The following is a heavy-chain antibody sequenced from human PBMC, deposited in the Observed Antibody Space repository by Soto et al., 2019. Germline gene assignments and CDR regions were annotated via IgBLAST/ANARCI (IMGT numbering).Heavy chain of an antibody. CDR2: IWYDGSNK. D-gene: IGHD3-16*01. Sequence: QVQLVESGGGVVQPGRSLRLSCAASGFTFSSYGMHWVRQAPGKGLEWVAVIWYDGSNKYYADSVKGRFTISRDNSKNTLYLQMNSLRAEDTAVYYCAREHTGASWGNIQKYYYYYMDVWGKGTTVTVSS. V-gene: IGHV3-33*01. CDR3: AREHTGASWGNIQKYYYYYMDV. CDR1: GFTFSSYG. J-gene: IGHJ6*03.